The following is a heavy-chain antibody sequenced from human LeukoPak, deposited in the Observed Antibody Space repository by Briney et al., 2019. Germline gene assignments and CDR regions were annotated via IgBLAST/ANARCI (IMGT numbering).Heavy chain of an antibody. Sequence: GESLKISCKGSGYSFTGYWIGWVRQMPGKGLEWMGIIYPGDSDTRYSPSFQGQVTISADKSISTAYLQWSSLKASDTAMYYCARQTPLRYFDRRPDAFDIWGQGTMVTVSS. CDR3: ARQTPLRYFDRRPDAFDI. CDR2: IYPGDSDT. D-gene: IGHD3-9*01. V-gene: IGHV5-51*01. J-gene: IGHJ3*02. CDR1: GYSFTGYW.